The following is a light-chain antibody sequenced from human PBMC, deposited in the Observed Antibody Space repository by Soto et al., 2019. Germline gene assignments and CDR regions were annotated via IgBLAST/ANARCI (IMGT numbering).Light chain of an antibody. Sequence: EIVMTQSPATLSVSPGESVTLSCRASQSVASSLAWYQHKPGQAPRLLIYTASTRATDITARFSGSGSGTEFTLTISSLQSEDFAVYYCQQYTNRPPTTFGQGTKLEIK. CDR3: QQYTNRPPTT. CDR2: TAS. CDR1: QSVASS. J-gene: IGKJ2*01. V-gene: IGKV3-15*01.